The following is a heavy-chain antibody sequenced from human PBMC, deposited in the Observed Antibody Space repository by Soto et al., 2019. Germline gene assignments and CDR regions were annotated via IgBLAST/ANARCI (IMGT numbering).Heavy chain of an antibody. CDR1: GFTFSSYA. Sequence: GGSLRLSCAASGFTFSSYAMSWVRQAPGKGLEWVSAISGSGGSTYYADSVKGRFTISRDNSKNTLYLQMNSLRAEDTAVYYCAKEGQGYDSIGAYMDVWGKGTTVTVSS. J-gene: IGHJ6*03. CDR3: AKEGQGYDSIGAYMDV. D-gene: IGHD3-3*01. V-gene: IGHV3-23*01. CDR2: ISGSGGST.